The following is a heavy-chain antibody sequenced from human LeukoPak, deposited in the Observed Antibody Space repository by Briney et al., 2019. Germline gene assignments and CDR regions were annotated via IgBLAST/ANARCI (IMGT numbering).Heavy chain of an antibody. CDR2: ISYDGSSK. J-gene: IGHJ4*02. CDR1: GFTFSSYG. V-gene: IGHV3-30*18. D-gene: IGHD3-10*01. CDR3: AKDVRALNNYGSGSSGFY. Sequence: GRSLRLSCAASGFTFSSYGMHWVRQAPGKGLEWVAVISYDGSSKYYADPVKGRFTISRDNSKNTLYLQMNSLRVEDTAVYYCAKDVRALNNYGSGSSGFYWGQGTLVTVSS.